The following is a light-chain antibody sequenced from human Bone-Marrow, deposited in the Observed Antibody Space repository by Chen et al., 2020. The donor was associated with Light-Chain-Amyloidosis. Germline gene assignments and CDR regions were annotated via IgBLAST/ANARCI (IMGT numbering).Light chain of an antibody. CDR2: WAS. V-gene: IGKV4-1*01. CDR1: QSVLYSPTTKNS. J-gene: IGKJ2*01. Sequence: DIVMTQSPDALAVSRGVRATINCTSSQSVLYSPTTKNSLAWYQQNPGQPPKLLIAWASTREPGVPDRGSGSGSRTDCVLTINSLQAEDVAVYYCQQYSTTPYTFGQGTKLEIK. CDR3: QQYSTTPYT.